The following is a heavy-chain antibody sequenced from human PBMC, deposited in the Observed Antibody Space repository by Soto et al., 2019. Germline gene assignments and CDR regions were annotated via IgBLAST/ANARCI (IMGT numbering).Heavy chain of an antibody. Sequence: ASVKVSCKASGYTFTSYAMHWVRQAPGQRLEWMGWINAGNGNTKYSQKFQGRVTITRDTSASTAYMELSSLRSEDTAVYYCATAGYSYGYLDYWGQGTLVTVSP. CDR3: ATAGYSYGYLDY. J-gene: IGHJ4*02. V-gene: IGHV1-3*01. CDR1: GYTFTSYA. D-gene: IGHD5-18*01. CDR2: INAGNGNT.